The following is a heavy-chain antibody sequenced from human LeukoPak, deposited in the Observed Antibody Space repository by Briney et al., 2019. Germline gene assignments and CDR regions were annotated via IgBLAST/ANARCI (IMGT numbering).Heavy chain of an antibody. CDR2: ITGSGGST. V-gene: IGHV3-23*01. J-gene: IGHJ4*02. CDR1: GFTFKSYG. Sequence: GGSLRLSCAASGFTFKSYGMTWVRQVPGKGLEWVASITGSGGSTKYADSVNGRFTISRDNSKNTLSLQMTGLRVEDTAVYYCARKVAVAMDLDYWGQGTLVTVSS. D-gene: IGHD5-18*01. CDR3: ARKVAVAMDLDY.